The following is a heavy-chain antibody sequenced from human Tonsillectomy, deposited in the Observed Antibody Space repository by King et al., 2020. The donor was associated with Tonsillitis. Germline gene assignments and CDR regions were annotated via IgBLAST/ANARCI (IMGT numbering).Heavy chain of an antibody. D-gene: IGHD6-19*01. J-gene: IGHJ4*02. CDR2: INWNGGST. CDR1: GFTFDDYG. CDR3: ARFRDSSGWLFPFDY. V-gene: IGHV3-20*04. Sequence: VQLVESGGGVVRPGGSLRLSCAASGFTFDDYGMSWVRQAPGKGLEWVSGINWNGGSTSYADSVKGRFTISRDNAKNSLFLQMNSLRAEDTAFYYCARFRDSSGWLFPFDYWGQGTLVTVSS.